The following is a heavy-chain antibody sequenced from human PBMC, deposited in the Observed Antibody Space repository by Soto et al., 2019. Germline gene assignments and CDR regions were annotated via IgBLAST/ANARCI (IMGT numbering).Heavy chain of an antibody. V-gene: IGHV1-69*12. CDR3: ARDVRGVSARDYFDY. D-gene: IGHD2-8*01. CDR2: IIPIFGTA. CDR1: GGTFSSYA. J-gene: IGHJ4*02. Sequence: QVQLVQSGAEVKKPGSSVKVSCKASGGTFSSYAISWVRQAPGQGLEWMGGIIPIFGTANYAQKFQGRVTITADEPTSTAYMELSSLRSEDTAVYYCARDVRGVSARDYFDYWGQGTLVTVSS.